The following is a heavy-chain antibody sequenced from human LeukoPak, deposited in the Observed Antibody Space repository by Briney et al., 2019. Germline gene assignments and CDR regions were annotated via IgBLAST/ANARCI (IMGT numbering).Heavy chain of an antibody. V-gene: IGHV1-69*01. CDR3: ATGSTGYYYHGMDV. J-gene: IGHJ6*02. D-gene: IGHD1-7*01. Sequence: ASVKVSCKASGGTFSSYAISWVRQAPGQGLEWMGGIIPIFGTANCAQKFQGRVTITADESTSTAYMELSSLRSEDTAVYYCATGSTGYYYHGMDVWGQGTTVTVSS. CDR2: IIPIFGTA. CDR1: GGTFSSYA.